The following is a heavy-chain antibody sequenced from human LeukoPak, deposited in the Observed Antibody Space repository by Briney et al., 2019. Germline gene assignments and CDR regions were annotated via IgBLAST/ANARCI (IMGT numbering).Heavy chain of an antibody. V-gene: IGHV5-51*01. CDR2: IFPGDSDT. CDR1: GYSFTSYW. J-gene: IGHJ3*01. D-gene: IGHD2-15*01. Sequence: GESLKISCKGSGYSFTSYWIGWVRQMPGKGLEGMGIIFPGDSDTRYNPSFQGQVTISADKSITTAYLQWSSLKASDNAIYYCAKLGYCSGGSCYPIDAFDFWGQGTMVTVAS. CDR3: AKLGYCSGGSCYPIDAFDF.